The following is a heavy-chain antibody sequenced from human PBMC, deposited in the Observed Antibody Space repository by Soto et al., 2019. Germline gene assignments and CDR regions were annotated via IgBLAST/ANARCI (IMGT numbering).Heavy chain of an antibody. CDR1: GGSFSGYY. J-gene: IGHJ4*01. D-gene: IGHD3-10*01. Sequence: PSETLSLTCAVYGGSFSGYYWSWIRQPPGKGLEWIGEINHSGSTNYNPSLKSRVTISVDTSKNQFSLKLSSVTAADTAVYYCARGVYYYGSGSYPLAPYYFDYWG. CDR2: INHSGST. CDR3: ARGVYYYGSGSYPLAPYYFDY. V-gene: IGHV4-34*01.